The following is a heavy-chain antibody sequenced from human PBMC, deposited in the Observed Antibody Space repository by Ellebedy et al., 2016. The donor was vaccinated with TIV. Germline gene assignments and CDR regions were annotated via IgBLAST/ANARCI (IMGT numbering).Heavy chain of an antibody. D-gene: IGHD6-6*01. CDR2: INAGNGNT. CDR1: GYTLTELS. J-gene: IGHJ6*02. Sequence: ASVKVSCKVSGYTLTELSMHWVRQAPGQRLEWMGWINAGNGNTKYSQKFQGRVTITRDTSASTAYMELSSLRSEDTAVYYCARDTFEYSSTPLSYYYYYGMDVWGQGTTVTVSS. V-gene: IGHV1-3*01. CDR3: ARDTFEYSSTPLSYYYYYGMDV.